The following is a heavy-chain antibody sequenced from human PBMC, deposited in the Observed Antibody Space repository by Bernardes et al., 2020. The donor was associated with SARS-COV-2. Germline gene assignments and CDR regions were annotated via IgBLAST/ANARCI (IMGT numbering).Heavy chain of an antibody. CDR1: GYTFTDYY. J-gene: IGHJ4*02. Sequence: ASVKVSCKASGYTFTDYYMSWVRQAPGQGLEWMGWINPNSGGTNYAQKFQGRVTMTCDTSNSTAYMDLSRLRSDDTAGYYCSRVGGGTSPPDFDYWGQGTLVTVSS. D-gene: IGHD3-16*01. CDR3: SRVGGGTSPPDFDY. CDR2: INPNSGGT. V-gene: IGHV1-2*02.